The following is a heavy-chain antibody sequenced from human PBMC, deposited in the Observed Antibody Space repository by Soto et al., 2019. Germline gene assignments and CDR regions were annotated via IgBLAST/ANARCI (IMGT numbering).Heavy chain of an antibody. CDR3: ARCEVAGTSDS. Sequence: QVQLVQSGAEVKKPGASVKVSCKASGYTFTSYGINWMRQAPGQGLEWMGWISAYNGNTNYAQRFQGRVTMTTDTSTTTAYMELRSLRSDDTAVYFCARCEVAGTSDSWGQGTLVTVSS. J-gene: IGHJ4*02. V-gene: IGHV1-18*04. D-gene: IGHD6-19*01. CDR2: ISAYNGNT. CDR1: GYTFTSYG.